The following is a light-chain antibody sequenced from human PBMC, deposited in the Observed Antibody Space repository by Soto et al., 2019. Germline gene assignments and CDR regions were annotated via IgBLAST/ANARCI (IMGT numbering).Light chain of an antibody. CDR1: SSDVGDYNY. CDR2: AVS. J-gene: IGLJ1*01. V-gene: IGLV2-14*01. CDR3: CSYMKNSLYV. Sequence: QSALTQPASVSGSPGQSITISCTGTSSDVGDYNYVSWYQQHPGKAPKLMISAVSNRPSGVSDRFSGSKSGNTAALTIAGLQAEEEADYYCSYMKNSLYVFGTGTKLTVL.